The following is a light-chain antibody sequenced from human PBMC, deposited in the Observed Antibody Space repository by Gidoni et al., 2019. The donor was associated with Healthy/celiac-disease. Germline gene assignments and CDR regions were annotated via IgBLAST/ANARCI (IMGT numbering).Light chain of an antibody. CDR3: QAWDSMLVV. V-gene: IGLV3-1*01. CDR2: QDS. J-gene: IGLJ2*01. Sequence: SYELTQPPPVSVSPGQTASITCSGDKLGDKYACWYQQKPGQSPVLVIYQDSKRPSGIPERFSGSNSGNTATLTISGTQAMDEADYYCQAWDSMLVVFGGGTKLTVL. CDR1: KLGDKY.